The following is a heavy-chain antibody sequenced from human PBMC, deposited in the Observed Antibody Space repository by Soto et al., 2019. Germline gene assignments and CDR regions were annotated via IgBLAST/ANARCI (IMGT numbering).Heavy chain of an antibody. D-gene: IGHD3-10*01. V-gene: IGHV4-39*07. Sequence: SETLSLTCTVSGGSISSSSYYWGWIRQPPGKGLEWIGSIYYSGSTYYNPSLKSRVTISVDTSKNQFSLKLSSVTAADTAVYYCARGPGYGGSGSYYFDYWGQGTLVTVSS. CDR2: IYYSGST. CDR1: GGSISSSSYY. J-gene: IGHJ4*02. CDR3: ARGPGYGGSGSYYFDY.